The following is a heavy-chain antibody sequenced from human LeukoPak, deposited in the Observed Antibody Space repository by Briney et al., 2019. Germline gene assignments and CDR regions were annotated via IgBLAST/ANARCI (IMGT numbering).Heavy chain of an antibody. CDR3: ANIPRITMVQGVIPDY. D-gene: IGHD3-10*01. CDR2: ISGSGGST. J-gene: IGHJ4*02. CDR1: GFTLSSYA. Sequence: GGSLRLSCAASGFTLSSYAMSWVRQAPGKGLEWVSAISGSGGSTYYADSVKGRFTISRDNSKNTLYLQMNSLRAEDTAVYYCANIPRITMVQGVIPDYWGQGTLVTVSS. V-gene: IGHV3-23*01.